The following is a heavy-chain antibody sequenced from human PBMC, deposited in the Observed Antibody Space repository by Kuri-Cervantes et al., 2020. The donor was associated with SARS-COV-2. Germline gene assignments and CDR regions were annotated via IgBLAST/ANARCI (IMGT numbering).Heavy chain of an antibody. D-gene: IGHD2-21*01. V-gene: IGHV1-8*02. Sequence: ASVKVSCKASGYIFTSYDINWVRQATGQGLEWMGMVKTNSGNTLYAQIFQGRVTMTRDTSTSTVYMELSSLTSEDTAIYYCYCAPKEGFDSWGQGTLVTVSS. J-gene: IGHJ4*02. CDR2: VKTNSGNT. CDR1: GYIFTSYD. CDR3: YCAPKEGFDS.